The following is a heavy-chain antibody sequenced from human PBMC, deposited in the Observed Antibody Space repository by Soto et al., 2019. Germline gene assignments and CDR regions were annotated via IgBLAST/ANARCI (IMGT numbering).Heavy chain of an antibody. J-gene: IGHJ5*02. CDR2: IIPIFGTA. V-gene: IGHV1-69*13. D-gene: IGHD1-7*01. CDR3: ARGRNWNYAWFDP. CDR1: GGTFSSYA. Sequence: SVKVSCKASGGTFSSYAISWVRQAPGQGLEWMGGIIPIFGTANYAEKFQGRVTITADESTSTAYMELSSLRSEDTAVYYCARGRNWNYAWFDPWGQGTLVTVSS.